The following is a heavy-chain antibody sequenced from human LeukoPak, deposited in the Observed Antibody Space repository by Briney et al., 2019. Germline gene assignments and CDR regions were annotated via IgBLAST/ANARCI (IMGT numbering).Heavy chain of an antibody. CDR2: INPTGGST. CDR3: ARDLADCSSTSCYGDDAFDI. Sequence: ASVKVSCKASGYTFTSYYIHWVRQAPGQGLEWMGIINPTGGSTSYAQKFQDRITMTRDTSTSTVYMELSSLRSEDTAVYYCARDLADCSSTSCYGDDAFDIWGQGTMVTVSS. D-gene: IGHD2-2*01. J-gene: IGHJ3*02. V-gene: IGHV1-46*01. CDR1: GYTFTSYY.